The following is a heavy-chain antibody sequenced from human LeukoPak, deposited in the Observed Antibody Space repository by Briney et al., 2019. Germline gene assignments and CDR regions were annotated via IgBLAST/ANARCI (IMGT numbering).Heavy chain of an antibody. J-gene: IGHJ5*02. CDR2: IIPILGIA. V-gene: IGHV1-69*04. Sequence: SVKVSCKASGGTFSSYTISWVRQAPGQGLEWMGRIIPILGIANYAQKFQGRVTITADTSTSTAYMELRSLRSDDTAVYYCAREARRGSNWYGGNWFDPWGQGTLVTVSS. CDR3: AREARRGSNWYGGNWFDP. D-gene: IGHD6-13*01. CDR1: GGTFSSYT.